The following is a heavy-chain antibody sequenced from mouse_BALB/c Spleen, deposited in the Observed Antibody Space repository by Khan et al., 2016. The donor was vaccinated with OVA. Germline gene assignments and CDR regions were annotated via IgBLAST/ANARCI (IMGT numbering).Heavy chain of an antibody. D-gene: IGHD2-4*01. Sequence: EVELVESGGGLVQTGGSRKLSCAASGFTFSGFGMHWVRQAPEKGLEWVAYISSGSDTIYYADTVKGRFTFSRDNPQNTLFLQLTSLTSDDTAMYYCARTDYYYFDYWGQGTTLTVSS. CDR3: ARTDYYYFDY. J-gene: IGHJ2*01. CDR2: ISSGSDTI. CDR1: GFTFSGFG. V-gene: IGHV5-17*02.